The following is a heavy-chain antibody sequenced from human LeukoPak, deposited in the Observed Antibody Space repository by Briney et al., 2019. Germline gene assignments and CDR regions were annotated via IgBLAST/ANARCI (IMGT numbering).Heavy chain of an antibody. CDR3: ARDGVVSPWPEYFQH. CDR2: IKQDGSEK. CDR1: GFPLTSYW. J-gene: IGHJ1*01. D-gene: IGHD3-22*01. V-gene: IGHV3-7*01. Sequence: GGGLRPSFAAPGFPLTSYWMRWGRPGPGEGGGGVANIKQDGSEKYYVDSVKGRFTISRDNAKNSLYLQMNSLRAEDTAVYYCARDGVVSPWPEYFQHWGQGTLVTVSS.